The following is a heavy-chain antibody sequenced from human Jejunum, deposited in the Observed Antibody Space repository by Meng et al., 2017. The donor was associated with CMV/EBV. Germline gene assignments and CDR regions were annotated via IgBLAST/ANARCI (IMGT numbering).Heavy chain of an antibody. D-gene: IGHD2-2*01. V-gene: IGHV1-18*01. Sequence: GYVFNTKGISWVRQASGQGFEWIGWISPYNGNTKVADKFQGRVTLTTDSSTRTVHMDVRSLTSDDTAMYYCARERPGSGYQVTDYWGQGTLVTVSS. J-gene: IGHJ4*02. CDR3: ARERPGSGYQVTDY. CDR1: GYVFNTKG. CDR2: ISPYNGNT.